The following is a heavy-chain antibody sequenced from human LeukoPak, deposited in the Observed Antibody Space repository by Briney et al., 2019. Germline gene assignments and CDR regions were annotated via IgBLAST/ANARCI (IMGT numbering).Heavy chain of an antibody. V-gene: IGHV3-15*01. CDR1: GFTFSNAW. Sequence: PGGSLRLSCAASGFTFSNAWMSWVRQAPGKGLEWVGRIKSKTDGRTTDYASHVKGRFTISRDDSKYTLHLQMNSPKTEDTAVYYCTRRYCSGGTCSVDYWGQGTLVTVSS. CDR2: IKSKTDGRTT. J-gene: IGHJ4*02. D-gene: IGHD2-15*01. CDR3: TRRYCSGGTCSVDY.